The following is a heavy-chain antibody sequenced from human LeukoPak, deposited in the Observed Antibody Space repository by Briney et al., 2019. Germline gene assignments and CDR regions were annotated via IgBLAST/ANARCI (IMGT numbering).Heavy chain of an antibody. J-gene: IGHJ5*02. CDR1: GYTFTSNY. Sequence: ASVKVSCKAFGYTFTSNYMHWVRQAPGQGTEWMGVISPSGGSTTYAQKFQGRVTLTRDMSTSTDYLELSSLRSEDTAVYYCARDNSVRDEAWWFNAWGQGTLVTVSS. V-gene: IGHV1-46*01. D-gene: IGHD5-24*01. CDR3: ARDNSVRDEAWWFNA. CDR2: ISPSGGST.